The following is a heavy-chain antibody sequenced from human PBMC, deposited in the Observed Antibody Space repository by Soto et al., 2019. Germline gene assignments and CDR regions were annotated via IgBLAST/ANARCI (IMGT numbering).Heavy chain of an antibody. J-gene: IGHJ4*02. Sequence: QVQLQESGPGLVKPSQTLSLTCTVSGGSISSGDYYWSWIRQPPGKGLEWIGYIYYSGSTYYNPSLKSRVTISVDTSKNQFSLKLISVTAADTAVYYCARVVVRRERQIDYWGQGTLVTVSS. D-gene: IGHD2-15*01. CDR3: ARVVVRRERQIDY. V-gene: IGHV4-30-4*01. CDR1: GGSISSGDYY. CDR2: IYYSGST.